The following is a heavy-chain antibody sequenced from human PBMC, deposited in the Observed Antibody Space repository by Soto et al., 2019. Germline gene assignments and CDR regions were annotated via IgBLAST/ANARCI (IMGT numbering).Heavy chain of an antibody. D-gene: IGHD2-15*01. CDR2: IIPIFGTA. Sequence: QVQLVQSGAEVKKPGSSVKVSCKASGGTFSSYAISWVQQAPGQGLEWMGGIIPIFGTANYAQKFQGRVTITADESTCTAYMELSSLRSEDTAVYYCARDKQRYCSGGSCTIEHWGQGTLVTVSS. J-gene: IGHJ1*01. V-gene: IGHV1-69*01. CDR3: ARDKQRYCSGGSCTIEH. CDR1: GGTFSSYA.